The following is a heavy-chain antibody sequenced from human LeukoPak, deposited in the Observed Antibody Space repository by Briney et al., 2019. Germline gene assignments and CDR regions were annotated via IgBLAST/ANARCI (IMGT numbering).Heavy chain of an antibody. J-gene: IGHJ4*02. CDR2: ISYDGSNK. CDR1: GFTFSSYG. Sequence: GGSLRLSCAASGFTFSSYGMRWVRQAPGKGLEWVAVISYDGSNKYYADSVKGRFTISRDNSKNTLYLQMNSLRAEDTAVYYCASLTMVRGRPDYWGQGTLVTVSS. V-gene: IGHV3-30*03. D-gene: IGHD3-10*01. CDR3: ASLTMVRGRPDY.